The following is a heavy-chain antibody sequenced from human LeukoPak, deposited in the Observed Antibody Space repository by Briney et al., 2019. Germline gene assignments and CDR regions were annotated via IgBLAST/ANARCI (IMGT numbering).Heavy chain of an antibody. CDR2: ISYDGSNE. CDR1: GFTFSSYT. J-gene: IGHJ5*02. Sequence: GGSLRLSCAASGFTFSSYTMHWVRQAPGKGLEWVAAISYDGSNEYYADSVKGRFTISRDNSKNTLYLQMNSLRAEDTAVCYCARDGASLNWFDPWGQGTLVTVSS. V-gene: IGHV3-30-3*01. CDR3: ARDGASLNWFDP. D-gene: IGHD1-26*01.